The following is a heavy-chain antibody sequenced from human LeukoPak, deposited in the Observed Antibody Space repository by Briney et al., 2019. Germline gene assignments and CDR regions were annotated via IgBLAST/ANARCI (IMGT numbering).Heavy chain of an antibody. Sequence: SVKVSCKASGGTFSSYAISWVRQAPGQGLEWMGRIIPIFGIANYAQKFQGRVTITADKSTSTAYMELSSLRSEDTAVYYCARDRTDYNNLYYGMDVWGQGTTVTVSS. CDR1: GGTFSSYA. D-gene: IGHD4-11*01. J-gene: IGHJ6*02. V-gene: IGHV1-69*04. CDR3: ARDRTDYNNLYYGMDV. CDR2: IIPIFGIA.